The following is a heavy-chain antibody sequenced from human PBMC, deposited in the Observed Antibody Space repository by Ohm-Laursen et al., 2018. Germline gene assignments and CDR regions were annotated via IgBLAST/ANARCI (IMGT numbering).Heavy chain of an antibody. Sequence: SLRLSCAASGFTLHDYAMHWVRQAPGKGLEWVSGISWNGGSIGYADSVRGRFTISRDNAKNSLYLQMSSLRAEDTALYYCAKGSEYSTSPVDYWGQGTLVTVSS. CDR3: AKGSEYSTSPVDY. D-gene: IGHD6-6*01. CDR1: GFTLHDYA. CDR2: ISWNGGSI. V-gene: IGHV3-9*01. J-gene: IGHJ4*02.